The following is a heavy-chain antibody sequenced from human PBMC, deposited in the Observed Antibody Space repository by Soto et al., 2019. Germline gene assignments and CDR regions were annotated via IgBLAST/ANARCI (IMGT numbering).Heavy chain of an antibody. J-gene: IGHJ4*02. CDR2: INYYEHP. V-gene: IGHV4-34*08. CDR1: GETFSRCF. CDR3: AKKHYRGFDI. Sequence: PSGTLSLSCTVYGETFSRCFWACIRQSRGEGLEWIGEINYYEHPVYSASLNSRATISIDTSKMQVSVKLTSVTAAGTATYNCAKKHYRGFDIWGQGTSVTVSS. D-gene: IGHD3-9*01.